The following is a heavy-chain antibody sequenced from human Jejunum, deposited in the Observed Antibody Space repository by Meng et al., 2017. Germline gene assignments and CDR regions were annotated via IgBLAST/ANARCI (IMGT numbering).Heavy chain of an antibody. CDR1: GDTFRTYG. CDR3: ARPPLPAYYGSGKDAYDM. V-gene: IGHV1-69*13. D-gene: IGHD3-10*01. J-gene: IGHJ3*02. Sequence: SVKVSCKASGDTFRTYGISWVRQAPGQGLEWMGRIIPIYGTTDYAQKFQGRVTITADEWTRTAYMELSSLRSGDTALYYCARPPLPAYYGSGKDAYDMWGQGTMVTVSS. CDR2: IIPIYGTT.